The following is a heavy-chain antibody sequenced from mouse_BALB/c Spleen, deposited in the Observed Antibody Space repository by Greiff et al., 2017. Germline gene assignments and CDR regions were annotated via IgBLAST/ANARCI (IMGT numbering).Heavy chain of an antibody. Sequence: EVKLVESGGGLVQPGGSRKLSCAASGFPFSSFGMHWVRQAPEKGLEWVAYISSGSSTIYYADTVKGRFTISRDNPKNTLFLQMTSLRSEDTAMYYCARDRYYAMDYWGQGTSVTVSS. CDR3: ARDRYYAMDY. D-gene: IGHD3-2*01. V-gene: IGHV5-17*02. CDR2: ISSGSSTI. J-gene: IGHJ4*01. CDR1: GFPFSSFG.